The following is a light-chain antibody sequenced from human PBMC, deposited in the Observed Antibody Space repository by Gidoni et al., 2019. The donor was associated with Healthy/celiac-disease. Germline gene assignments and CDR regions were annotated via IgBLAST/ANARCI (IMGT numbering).Light chain of an antibody. CDR3: QQRSNWPPWT. CDR2: DAS. V-gene: IGKV3-11*01. J-gene: IGKJ1*01. CDR1: QSVSSY. Sequence: VLTQSPATLSLSPGERATLSCRASQSVSSYLAWYQQKPGQATRLLIYDASNRATGSPARFSGSGSGTDFTLTISILEPEDFAVYYCQQRSNWPPWTFGQGTKVEIK.